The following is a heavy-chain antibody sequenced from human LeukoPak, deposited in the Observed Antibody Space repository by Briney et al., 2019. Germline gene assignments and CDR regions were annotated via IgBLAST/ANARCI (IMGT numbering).Heavy chain of an antibody. D-gene: IGHD1-26*01. V-gene: IGHV3-30*02. CDR2: LSNDENNK. CDR1: GFTFNSYG. J-gene: IGHJ4*02. CDR3: ARTPGWEILLGYFDC. Sequence: GGSLRLSCAASGFTFNSYGMHWVRQAPGKGLEWVAFLSNDENNKYYADSVKGRFTISRDNSKNTLYLQMISLRAEDTAMYYCARTPGWEILLGYFDCWGQGTLVTVSS.